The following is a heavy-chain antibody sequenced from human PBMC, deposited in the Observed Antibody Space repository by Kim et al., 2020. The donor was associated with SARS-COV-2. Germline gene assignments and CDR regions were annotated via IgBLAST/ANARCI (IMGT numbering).Heavy chain of an antibody. Sequence: SETLSLTCTVSGGSISSYYWSWIRQPAGKGLEWIGRIYTSGSTNYNPSLKSRVTMSVDTSKNQFSLKLSSVTAADTAVYYCARDWGDIVATTGQGISGMDVWGQGTTVTVSS. J-gene: IGHJ6*02. D-gene: IGHD5-12*01. CDR3: ARDWGDIVATTGQGISGMDV. CDR1: GGSISSYY. V-gene: IGHV4-4*07. CDR2: IYTSGST.